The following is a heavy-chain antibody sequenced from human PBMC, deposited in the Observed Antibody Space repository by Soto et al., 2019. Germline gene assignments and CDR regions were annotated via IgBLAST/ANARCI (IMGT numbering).Heavy chain of an antibody. J-gene: IGHJ4*02. V-gene: IGHV1-18*01. D-gene: IGHD5-12*01. Sequence: ASVKVSCKASGYTFTSYGISWVRQAPGQGLEWMGWISAYNGNINYAQKFQGRVTITADKSTSTAYMELNSLRSEDTAVYYCARDSPIGSTFSGYEAIDYWGQGTLVTVSS. CDR1: GYTFTSYG. CDR3: ARDSPIGSTFSGYEAIDY. CDR2: ISAYNGNI.